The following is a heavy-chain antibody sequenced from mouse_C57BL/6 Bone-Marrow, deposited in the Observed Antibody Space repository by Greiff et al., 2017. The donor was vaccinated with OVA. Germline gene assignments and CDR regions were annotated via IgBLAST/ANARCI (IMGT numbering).Heavy chain of an antibody. CDR3: ARGGYYGSSYVDYAMDY. CDR2: INPNYGTT. V-gene: IGHV1-39*01. CDR1: GYSFTDYN. Sequence: EVQLQQPGAELVKPGASVKMSCKASGYSFTDYNMNWVKQSNGKSLEWIGVINPNYGTTSYNQKFKGKATLTVDQSSSTAYMQLNSLTSEDSAVYYCARGGYYGSSYVDYAMDYWGQGTSVTVSS. J-gene: IGHJ4*01. D-gene: IGHD1-1*01.